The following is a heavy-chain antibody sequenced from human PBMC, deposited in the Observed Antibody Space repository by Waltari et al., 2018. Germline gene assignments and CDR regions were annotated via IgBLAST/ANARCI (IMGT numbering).Heavy chain of an antibody. CDR1: GFTFSRHS. CDR2: ISSDGSYV. Sequence: EVQLVESGGGLVKPGGALRLSCVASGFTFSRHSMNWFRQAPGKGVEWVSAISSDGSYVYYGDSAKGRFTISRDNAKNSLYLEVSSLRVDDTAVYSCARVSAEMAFDQWGQGTLVTVSS. J-gene: IGHJ4*02. CDR3: ARVSAEMAFDQ. V-gene: IGHV3-21*01. D-gene: IGHD5-12*01.